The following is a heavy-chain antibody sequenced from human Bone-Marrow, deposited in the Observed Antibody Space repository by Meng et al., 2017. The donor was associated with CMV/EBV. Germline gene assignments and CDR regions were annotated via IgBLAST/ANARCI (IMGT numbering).Heavy chain of an antibody. CDR3: ASMLTGDPLRDY. CDR1: GGSISSGDYY. Sequence: QVPLQQSSPGLVHPSQTLSLTCTVSGGSISSGDYYWSWIRQPPGKGLEWIGYIYYSGSTYYNPSLKSRVTISVDTSKNQFSLKLSSVTAADTAVYYCASMLTGDPLRDYWGQGTLVTVSS. CDR2: IYYSGST. J-gene: IGHJ4*02. D-gene: IGHD7-27*01. V-gene: IGHV4-30-4*08.